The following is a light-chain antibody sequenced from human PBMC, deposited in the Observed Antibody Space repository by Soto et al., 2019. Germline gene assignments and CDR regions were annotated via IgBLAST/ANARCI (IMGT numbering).Light chain of an antibody. V-gene: IGLV2-14*01. Sequence: QSALTQPASVSGSPGQSITISCTGTSSDVGGYNYVSWYQQYPGKAPKVMIYDVSNRPSGVSNRFSGSKSGNTASLTISGFQAEDEADYYCSSYTSSSPLFGGGTQLTVL. CDR3: SSYTSSSPL. J-gene: IGLJ7*01. CDR1: SSDVGGYNY. CDR2: DVS.